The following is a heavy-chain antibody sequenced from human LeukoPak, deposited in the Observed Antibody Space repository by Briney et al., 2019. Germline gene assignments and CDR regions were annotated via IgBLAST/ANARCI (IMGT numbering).Heavy chain of an antibody. CDR1: GFTLSDYA. CDR2: ISGSDGHT. Sequence: GGSLRLFCAASGFTLSDYAMNWVRQAPGEGLEWLSAISGSDGHTFYADSVKGQFTLSRDNSKNTLYLQMNNLRSDDTAIYYCAKVPWVGTITWGQGTLVIVSS. CDR3: AKVPWVGTIT. D-gene: IGHD1-26*01. J-gene: IGHJ4*02. V-gene: IGHV3-23*01.